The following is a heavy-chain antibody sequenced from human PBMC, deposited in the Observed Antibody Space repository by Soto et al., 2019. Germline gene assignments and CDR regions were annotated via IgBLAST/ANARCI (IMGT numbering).Heavy chain of an antibody. CDR3: ARDRQYYYDSSGPSDY. D-gene: IGHD3-22*01. V-gene: IGHV3-33*08. J-gene: IGHJ4*02. CDR2: IWYDGSNK. Sequence: GGSLRLSCAASGFTFSSYAMSWVRQAPGKGLEWVSAIWYDGSNKYYADSVKGRFTISRDNSKNTLYLQMNSLRAEDTAVYYCARDRQYYYDSSGPSDYWGQGTLVTVSS. CDR1: GFTFSSYA.